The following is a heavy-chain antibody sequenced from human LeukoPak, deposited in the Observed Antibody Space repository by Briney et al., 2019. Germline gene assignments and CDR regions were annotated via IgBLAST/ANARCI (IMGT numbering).Heavy chain of an antibody. J-gene: IGHJ4*02. Sequence: PGRSLRLSCAASGFTFSYHAMHWVRQAPGKGLEWVAVISYDGSNKFYADSVKGRFSISRDNSKNTLYLQMNSLRAEDTAVYYCAKYDSSGYSPSDYWGQGTLVTVSS. CDR1: GFTFSYHA. D-gene: IGHD3-22*01. V-gene: IGHV3-30-3*02. CDR3: AKYDSSGYSPSDY. CDR2: ISYDGSNK.